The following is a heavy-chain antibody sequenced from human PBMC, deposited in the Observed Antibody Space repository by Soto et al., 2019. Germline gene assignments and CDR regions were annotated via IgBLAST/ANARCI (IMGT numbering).Heavy chain of an antibody. D-gene: IGHD1-7*01. CDR2: VDHRGST. Sequence: QVHLQQRGAGLLKPSETLSLNCVVSGESFSGYYWSWIRQTPGMGLEWIGEVDHRGSTTYNPSLKNRASISIESSKNLFSLELPSVTAADTALYFCARYEYGNSLYGVDVWGQGTRVTVSS. CDR3: ARYEYGNSLYGVDV. V-gene: IGHV4-34*02. J-gene: IGHJ6*02. CDR1: GESFSGYY.